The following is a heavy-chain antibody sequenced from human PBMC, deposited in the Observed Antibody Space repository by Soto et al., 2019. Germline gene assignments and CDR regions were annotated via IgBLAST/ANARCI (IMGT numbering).Heavy chain of an antibody. D-gene: IGHD4-17*01. J-gene: IGHJ4*02. Sequence: ASVKVSCKASGYTFTSYDINWVRQATGQGLEWMGWMNPNSGNTGYAQKFQGRVTMTRNTSISTAYMELSSLRSEDTAVYYCARAPKFRTVTKIYYFDYWGQVTLVTVSS. V-gene: IGHV1-8*01. CDR1: GYTFTSYD. CDR3: ARAPKFRTVTKIYYFDY. CDR2: MNPNSGNT.